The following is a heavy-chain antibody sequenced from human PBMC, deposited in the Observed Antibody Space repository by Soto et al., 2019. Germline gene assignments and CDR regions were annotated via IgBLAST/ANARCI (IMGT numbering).Heavy chain of an antibody. V-gene: IGHV3-53*02. CDR1: GFIISSNN. Sequence: EVQLEDTGGGLIQPGGSLRLSCAASGFIISSNNMNWVHQAPGKGLEWVSIIYSGDSTSYAGSVKGRFTISRDNSKNTVFLQMNSLRAEDTAVYYCARNKPGNYGMDVWGRGTTVTVSS. CDR3: ARNKPGNYGMDV. J-gene: IGHJ6*02. CDR2: IYSGDST. D-gene: IGHD3-10*01.